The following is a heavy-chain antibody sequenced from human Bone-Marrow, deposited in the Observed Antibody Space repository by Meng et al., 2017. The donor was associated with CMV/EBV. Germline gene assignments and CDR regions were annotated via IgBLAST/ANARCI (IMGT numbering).Heavy chain of an antibody. V-gene: IGHV4-31*02. Sequence: ISSGGYYWSWIRQHPGKGLEWIGYIYYSGSTYYNPSLKSRVTISVDTSKNQFSLKLSSVTAADTAVYYCARYFHCSGGSCYGLFDYWGQGTLVTVSS. CDR2: IYYSGST. J-gene: IGHJ4*02. CDR3: ARYFHCSGGSCYGLFDY. D-gene: IGHD2-15*01. CDR1: ISSGGYY.